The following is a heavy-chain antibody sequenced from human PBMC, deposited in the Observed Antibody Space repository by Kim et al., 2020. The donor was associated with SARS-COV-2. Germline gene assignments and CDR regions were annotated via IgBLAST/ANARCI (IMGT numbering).Heavy chain of an antibody. J-gene: IGHJ6*02. D-gene: IGHD3-3*01. V-gene: IGHV3-33*06. Sequence: ADSVKGRLPISRDNSKNPLYLQMNSLRAEDTAVYYCAKDFGISYYYYGMDVWGQGTTVTVSS. CDR3: AKDFGISYYYYGMDV.